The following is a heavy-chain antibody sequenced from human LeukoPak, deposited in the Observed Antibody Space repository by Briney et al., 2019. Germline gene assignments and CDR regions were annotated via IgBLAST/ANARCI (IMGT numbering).Heavy chain of an antibody. D-gene: IGHD4-17*01. J-gene: IGHJ4*02. CDR1: GFTFDDYA. V-gene: IGHV3-9*01. CDR3: AKGINYGDYVLALYFDY. Sequence: GRSLRLSCAASGFTFDDYAMHWVRQAPGKGLEWVSGISWNSGSIGYADSVKGRFTFSRDNAKNSLYLQMNSLRAEDTALYYCAKGINYGDYVLALYFDYWGQGTLVTVSS. CDR2: ISWNSGSI.